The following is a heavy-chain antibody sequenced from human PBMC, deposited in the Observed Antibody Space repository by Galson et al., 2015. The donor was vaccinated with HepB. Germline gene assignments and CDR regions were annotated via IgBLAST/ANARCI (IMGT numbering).Heavy chain of an antibody. CDR2: INTNTGNP. D-gene: IGHD3-10*01. CDR1: GYTFTSYA. Sequence: SVKVSCKASGYTFTSYAMNWVRQAPGQGLEWMGWINTNTGNPTYAQGFTGRFVFSLDTSVSTAYLQISSLKAEDTAVYYCARDHLSIWFGEGPFDYWGQGTLVTVSS. J-gene: IGHJ4*02. V-gene: IGHV7-4-1*02. CDR3: ARDHLSIWFGEGPFDY.